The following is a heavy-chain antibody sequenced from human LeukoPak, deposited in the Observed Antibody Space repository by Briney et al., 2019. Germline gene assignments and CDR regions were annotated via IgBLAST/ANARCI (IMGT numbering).Heavy chain of an antibody. CDR2: INPSGGST. CDR3: ARGARGGIHGY. J-gene: IGHJ4*02. D-gene: IGHD3-16*01. V-gene: IGHV1-46*01. Sequence: ASVKVSCKASGYTFTSYYMHWVRQAPGQGLEWMGIINPSGGSTSYAQKFQGRVTMTRDTSISTAYMELSRLRSDDTAVYYCARGARGGIHGYWGQGTLVTVSS. CDR1: GYTFTSYY.